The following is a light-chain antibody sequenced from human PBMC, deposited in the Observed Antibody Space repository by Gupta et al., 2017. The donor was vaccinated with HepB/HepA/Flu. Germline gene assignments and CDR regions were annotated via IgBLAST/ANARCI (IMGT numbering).Light chain of an antibody. J-gene: IGLJ1*01. CDR2: DVS. CDR3: CSYRSSNTLFV. Sequence: QSALTQPASVSGSPGQSITIPCTGTSGDVGAYNYVSWNQQYPGKAPKVIIYDVSARPSGVSYRFSGSKSGNTASLTISGLQAEDEADYYCCSYRSSNTLFVFGTGTKVTVL. V-gene: IGLV2-14*03. CDR1: SGDVGAYNY.